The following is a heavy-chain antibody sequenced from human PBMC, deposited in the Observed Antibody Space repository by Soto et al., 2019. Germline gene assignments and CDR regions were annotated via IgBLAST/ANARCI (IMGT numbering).Heavy chain of an antibody. V-gene: IGHV1-69*01. CDR3: ARFLPTIAAGKVVQGMDV. Sequence: QVQLVQSGAEVKKPGSSVKVSCKASGGTFSSYAISWGRQAPGQGLEWRGGIIPIFGTANYAQKFQGRVTITADESTRTAYMELSSLRSEDTAVYYCARFLPTIAAGKVVQGMDVWGQGTTVTVSS. J-gene: IGHJ6*02. CDR1: GGTFSSYA. D-gene: IGHD6-13*01. CDR2: IIPIFGTA.